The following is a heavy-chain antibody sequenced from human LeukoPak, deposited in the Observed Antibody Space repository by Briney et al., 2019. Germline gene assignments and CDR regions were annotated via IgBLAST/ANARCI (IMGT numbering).Heavy chain of an antibody. Sequence: PSETLSLTCTVSGGSISSYDWSWIRQPPGKGLEWIGFIYYSGSTNYNPSLKSRVTISVDTSKNQFSLKLSSVTAADTAVYYCASRRSSGVCDYWGQGTLVTVSS. CDR2: IYYSGST. CDR1: GGSISSYD. D-gene: IGHD2-8*01. V-gene: IGHV4-59*01. CDR3: ASRRSSGVCDY. J-gene: IGHJ4*02.